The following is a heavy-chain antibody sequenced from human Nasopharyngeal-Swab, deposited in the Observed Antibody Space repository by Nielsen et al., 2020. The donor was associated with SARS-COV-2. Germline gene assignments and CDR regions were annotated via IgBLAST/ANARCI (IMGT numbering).Heavy chain of an antibody. D-gene: IGHD3-10*01. V-gene: IGHV1-2*06. J-gene: IGHJ4*02. CDR3: ARDVIPAYGSGTYHDY. CDR1: GYSFAGYY. Sequence: ASVKVSCKPSGYSFAGYYMHWVRQAPPQGLAWMGRIHTKSGGTDYAQKLQGRVTMTRDTSISTAYMELSSLISDDTAVYYFARDVIPAYGSGTYHDYWGQGTLVTVSS. CDR2: IHTKSGGT.